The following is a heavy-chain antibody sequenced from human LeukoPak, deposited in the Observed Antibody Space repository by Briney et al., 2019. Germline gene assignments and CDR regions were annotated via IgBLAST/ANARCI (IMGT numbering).Heavy chain of an antibody. V-gene: IGHV3-53*01. J-gene: IGHJ3*02. CDR2: IYSGSST. CDR1: GFTVSSNY. D-gene: IGHD6-19*01. Sequence: GGSLRLSCAASGFTVSSNYMSWVRQAPGKGLEWVSVIYSGSSTYYTDSVKGRFTISRDNSKNTLYLQMNSLRAEDTAVYYCAKLWVQWLGYDAFDIWGQGTMVTVSS. CDR3: AKLWVQWLGYDAFDI.